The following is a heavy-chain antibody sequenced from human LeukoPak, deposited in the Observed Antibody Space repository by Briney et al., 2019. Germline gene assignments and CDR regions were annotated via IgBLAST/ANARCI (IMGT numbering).Heavy chain of an antibody. CDR2: IKQDGSEK. V-gene: IGHV3-7*03. J-gene: IGHJ5*02. Sequence: GGSLRLSCAASGFTFSSYWMTWVRQAPGKGLEWVANIKQDGSEKYYVDSVKGRFTISRDNAKNSLYLQMNSLRAEDTAVYYCATDTKITIFSFDPWGQGTLVTVSS. CDR1: GFTFSSYW. CDR3: ATDTKITIFSFDP. D-gene: IGHD3-9*01.